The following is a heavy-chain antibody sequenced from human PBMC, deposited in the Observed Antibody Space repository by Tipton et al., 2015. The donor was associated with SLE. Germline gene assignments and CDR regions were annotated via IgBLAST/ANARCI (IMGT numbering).Heavy chain of an antibody. D-gene: IGHD6-13*01. Sequence: SLRLSCAASGFTFSIYPMTWVRQAPGKGLEWGSYISRSGTTIYYADSVQGRFTSSRDNAKNSVYLQMNSLRVDDSGVYYCARGGVSSSWYGGAFDIWGQGTMVTVSS. CDR3: ARGGVSSSWYGGAFDI. CDR2: ISRSGTTI. J-gene: IGHJ3*02. V-gene: IGHV3-48*03. CDR1: GFTFSIYP.